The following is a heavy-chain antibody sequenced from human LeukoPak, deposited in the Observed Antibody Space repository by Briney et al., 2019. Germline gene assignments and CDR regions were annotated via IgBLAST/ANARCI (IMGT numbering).Heavy chain of an antibody. CDR3: AKDKTKMTPRGLDI. CDR2: IWYDGSNK. Sequence: GGSLRLSCAASGFTFSSYGMHWVRQAPGKGLEWVAVIWYDGSNKYYADSVKGRFTISRDNSKNTLYVQMNSLRAEDTAVYYCAKDKTKMTPRGLDIWGQGTMVTVSS. D-gene: IGHD4-17*01. V-gene: IGHV3-33*06. CDR1: GFTFSSYG. J-gene: IGHJ3*02.